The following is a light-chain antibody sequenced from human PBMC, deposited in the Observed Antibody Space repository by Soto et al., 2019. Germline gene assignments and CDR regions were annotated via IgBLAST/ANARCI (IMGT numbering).Light chain of an antibody. CDR1: QSVSSNY. Sequence: ALTQSPGTLSSSPGERATLSCRASQSVSSNYLAWYQQKPGQAPRLLIYGASSRATGIPDRFSGSGSGTDFTLTIDRLESGDFAVYFCQQYGDLPWTFGQGTKVEN. V-gene: IGKV3-20*01. CDR2: GAS. CDR3: QQYGDLPWT. J-gene: IGKJ1*01.